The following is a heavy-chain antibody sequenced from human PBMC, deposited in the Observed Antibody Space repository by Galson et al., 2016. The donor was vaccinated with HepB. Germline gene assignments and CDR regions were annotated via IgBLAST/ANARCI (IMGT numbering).Heavy chain of an antibody. CDR1: GFTFRSRA. CDR3: ARESSGYYVEAYDI. V-gene: IGHV3-23*01. CDR2: ISGSGGNT. J-gene: IGHJ3*02. Sequence: SLRLSCAASGFTFRSRAMTWVRQAPGKGLEWVSYISGSGGNTFYADSVRGRFTIPSDNSKKTVYLQMNSLRAEDTAEYYCARESSGYYVEAYDIWGQGTMVTVSS. D-gene: IGHD3-22*01.